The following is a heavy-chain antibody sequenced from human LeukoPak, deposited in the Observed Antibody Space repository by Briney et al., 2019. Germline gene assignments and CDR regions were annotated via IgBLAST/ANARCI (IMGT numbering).Heavy chain of an antibody. D-gene: IGHD2-2*01. CDR2: ISAYNGNT. J-gene: IGHJ1*01. Sequence: GASVKVSCKASGYTFTSYGISWVRQAPGQGLEWMGWISAYNGNTNYAQRLQGRVTMTTDTSTSTAYMELRSLRSDDTAVYYCARDRLPPFVPAAILYFQHWGQGTLVTVSS. V-gene: IGHV1-18*01. CDR3: ARDRLPPFVPAAILYFQH. CDR1: GYTFTSYG.